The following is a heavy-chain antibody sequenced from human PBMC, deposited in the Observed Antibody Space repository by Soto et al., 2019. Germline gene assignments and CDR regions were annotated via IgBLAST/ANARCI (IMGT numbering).Heavy chain of an antibody. V-gene: IGHV3-30-3*01. CDR1: GFTFSSYA. Sequence: GGSLRLSCAASGFTFSSYAMHWVRQAPGKGLEWVAVISYDGSNKYYADSVKGRFTISRDNSKNTLYLQMNSLRAEDTAVYYCARGGIAAAGYYFDYWGQGTLVTVS. J-gene: IGHJ4*02. D-gene: IGHD6-13*01. CDR2: ISYDGSNK. CDR3: ARGGIAAAGYYFDY.